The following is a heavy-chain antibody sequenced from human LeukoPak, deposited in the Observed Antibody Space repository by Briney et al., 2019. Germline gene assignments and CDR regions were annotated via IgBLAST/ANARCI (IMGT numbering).Heavy chain of an antibody. CDR3: ARDFAWGSGGAPIDDNWLDP. J-gene: IGHJ5*02. CDR1: GYIFFNYG. V-gene: IGHV1-18*01. D-gene: IGHD7-27*01. Sequence: GASVTVSFNASGYIFFNYGITWGRPAPGHGGEWMGWISGPSGNTNYAQKFQDRATMTTDTFTSTAYMELRSLRFDDTAVYYCARDFAWGSGGAPIDDNWLDPWGQGILVTVSS. CDR2: ISGPSGNT.